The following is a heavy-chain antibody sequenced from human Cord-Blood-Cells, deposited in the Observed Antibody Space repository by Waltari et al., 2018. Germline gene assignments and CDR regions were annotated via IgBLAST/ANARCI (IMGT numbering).Heavy chain of an antibody. CDR2: IYYSGST. CDR3: ARRVGSGSYYNLIFDY. Sequence: QLQLQESGPGLVKPSETLSLTCTVPGGSISSSSYYWGCHRQPPGKGLEWIGSIYYSGSTYYNPSLKSRVTISVDTSKNQFSLKLSSVTAADTAVYYCARRVGSGSYYNLIFDYWGQGTLVTVSS. CDR1: GGSISSSSYY. V-gene: IGHV4-39*07. D-gene: IGHD3-10*01. J-gene: IGHJ4*02.